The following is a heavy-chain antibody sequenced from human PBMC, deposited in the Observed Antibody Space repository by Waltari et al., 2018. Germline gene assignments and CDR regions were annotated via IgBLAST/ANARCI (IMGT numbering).Heavy chain of an antibody. CDR3: ARMGAGRAPDY. CDR1: EFSFNTYW. Sequence: EVQLVESGGDLVQPGGSLRLSCSASEFSFNTYWMAGFRQSPGWVLGWVAAVKPDGGDKWYVDSVKGRFAIARDNAKKLLYLQMNSLRAEDTAIFYCARMGAGRAPDYWGQGTLVTVSS. D-gene: IGHD3-16*01. V-gene: IGHV3-7*03. CDR2: VKPDGGDK. J-gene: IGHJ4*02.